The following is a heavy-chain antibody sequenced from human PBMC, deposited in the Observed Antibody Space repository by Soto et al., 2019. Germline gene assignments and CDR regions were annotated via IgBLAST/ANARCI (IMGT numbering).Heavy chain of an antibody. CDR3: AGSNWNADY. V-gene: IGHV4-30-2*01. D-gene: IGHD1-1*01. CDR1: GGSISSGGYS. Sequence: SETLSLTCAVSGGSISSGGYSWSWIRQPPGKGLEWIGYIYHSGSTYYNPSLKSRVTISVDRSKNQFSLKLSSVAAADTAVYYCAGSNWNADYWGQGTLVTVSS. CDR2: IYHSGST. J-gene: IGHJ4*02.